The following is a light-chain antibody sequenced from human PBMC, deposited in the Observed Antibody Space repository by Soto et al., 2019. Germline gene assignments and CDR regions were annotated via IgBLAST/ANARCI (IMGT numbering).Light chain of an antibody. CDR1: SSNIGSNY. CDR3: AAWDDSLSVHVV. V-gene: IGLV1-47*01. J-gene: IGLJ2*01. Sequence: QSVLTRPPSASGTPGQRVTISCSGSSSNIGSNYVYWYQQLPGTAPKLLIYRNNQRPSGVPDRFSGSKSGTSASLAISGLRSEDEADYYCAAWDDSLSVHVVFGGGTKLTVL. CDR2: RNN.